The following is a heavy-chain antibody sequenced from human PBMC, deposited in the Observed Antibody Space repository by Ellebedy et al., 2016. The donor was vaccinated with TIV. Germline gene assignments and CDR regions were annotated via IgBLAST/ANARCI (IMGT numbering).Heavy chain of an antibody. J-gene: IGHJ4*02. D-gene: IGHD3-10*01. CDR1: GFTFSSFW. V-gene: IGHV3-7*01. Sequence: GESLKISCAASGFTFSSFWISWVRQAPGKGLEWMATIKEDGSDKYYLDSVKGRFTISRDNTKNSLYLQMNSLRVEDTAVYSCARGYSSGSYFAWGQGTLVTVSS. CDR3: ARGYSSGSYFA. CDR2: IKEDGSDK.